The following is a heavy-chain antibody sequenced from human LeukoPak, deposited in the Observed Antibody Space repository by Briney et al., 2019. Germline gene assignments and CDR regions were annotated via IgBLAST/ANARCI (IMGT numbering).Heavy chain of an antibody. J-gene: IGHJ4*02. CDR2: ISAGKGNT. V-gene: IGHV3-23*01. CDR3: ANDPRRDYVSGWLYYDQ. CDR1: PFTPTTYA. Sequence: GGCLSLSSAASPFTPTTYAMRWVRHAPRQGLEWVSAISAGKGNTYYADSAKGRFTISRDNSKNTLYLQMNSLRAEDTALYFWANDPRRDYVSGWLYYDQWGEGVQVTVSS. D-gene: IGHD3-22*01.